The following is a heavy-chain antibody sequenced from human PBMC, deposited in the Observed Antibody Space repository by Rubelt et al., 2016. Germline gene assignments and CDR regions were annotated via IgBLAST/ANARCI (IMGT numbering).Heavy chain of an antibody. V-gene: IGHV4-39*01. CDR3: ARLVGGRYFDY. CDR2: IYYSGGT. D-gene: IGHD3-10*01. J-gene: IGHJ4*02. Sequence: QLQLQESGPGLVKPSETLSLTCTVSGGSISSSSYYWGWIRQPPGKGLEWIGSIYYSGGTYYNPSLKGRITISVDTSTNQFSLRLSAVTAADTAVYYCARLVGGRYFDYWGQGTLVTVSS. CDR1: GGSISSSSYY.